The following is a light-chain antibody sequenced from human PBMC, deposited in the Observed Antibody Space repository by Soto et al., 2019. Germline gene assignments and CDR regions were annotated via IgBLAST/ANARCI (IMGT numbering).Light chain of an antibody. V-gene: IGLV1-40*01. J-gene: IGLJ1*01. CDR2: GNN. CDR3: QTYDTSLSAYV. Sequence: QSVLAQPPSVSGAPGQRVTISCTGSSSNFGSGYDVQWYQQLPGRAPKFLISGNNDRPSGLPDRFSASKSGTSASLAITGLQAEDEADYYCQTYDTSLSAYVFVTATKVTVL. CDR1: SSNFGSGYD.